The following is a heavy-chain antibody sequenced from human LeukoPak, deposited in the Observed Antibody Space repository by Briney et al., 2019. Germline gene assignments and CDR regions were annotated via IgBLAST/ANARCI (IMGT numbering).Heavy chain of an antibody. V-gene: IGHV3-15*01. Sequence: PGGSLRLSCAASGFTFSDAWMSWVRQAPGKRLEWVGRIKSKTDGGTTDYAAPVKGRFTISRDDSKNTLYLQMNSLKTEDTAVYYCTTTVTGYSSSWYVNWGQGTLVTVSS. J-gene: IGHJ4*02. CDR3: TTTVTGYSSSWYVN. CDR2: IKSKTDGGTT. D-gene: IGHD6-13*01. CDR1: GFTFSDAW.